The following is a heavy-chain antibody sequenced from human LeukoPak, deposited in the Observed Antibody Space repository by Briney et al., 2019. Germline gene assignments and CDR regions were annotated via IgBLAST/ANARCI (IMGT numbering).Heavy chain of an antibody. Sequence: GGSLRLSCAASGFTFSSYAMSWVRQAPGKGPEWVSYISSSSGTIYYADSVKGRFTISRDNAENSLYLQMNSLRAEDTAVYYCARGPGSGHYFDYWGQGTLVTVSS. J-gene: IGHJ4*02. CDR3: ARGPGSGHYFDY. CDR1: GFTFSSYA. V-gene: IGHV3-48*04. CDR2: ISSSSGTI. D-gene: IGHD2-15*01.